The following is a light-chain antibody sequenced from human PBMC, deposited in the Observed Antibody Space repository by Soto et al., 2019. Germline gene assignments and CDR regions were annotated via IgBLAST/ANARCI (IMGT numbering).Light chain of an antibody. CDR2: GAS. CDR3: QQYGSSGT. J-gene: IGKJ5*01. CDR1: QSVSNNY. Sequence: EIVLTQSPGTLSLSPGERATLPCRASQSVSNNYLAWYQQKPGQAPRLLIYGASNRATGIPDRFSGSGSGTDFTLTISRLEPEDFAVYYCQQYGSSGTFGQGTRLEI. V-gene: IGKV3-20*01.